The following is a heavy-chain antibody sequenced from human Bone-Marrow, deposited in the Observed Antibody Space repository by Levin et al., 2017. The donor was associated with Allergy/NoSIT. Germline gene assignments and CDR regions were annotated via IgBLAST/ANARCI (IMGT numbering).Heavy chain of an antibody. V-gene: IGHV3-48*02. J-gene: IGHJ4*02. CDR3: ATGIVVVTADDY. Sequence: PGGSLRLSCTASGFTFSSYYLNWVRQAPGKGLEWISSISSSSSTIYYADSVKGRFTISRDNAKNSLYLQMNSLRDEDTAVYYCATGIVVVTADDYWGQGTLVTVSS. CDR1: GFTFSSYY. CDR2: ISSSSSTI. D-gene: IGHD2-21*02.